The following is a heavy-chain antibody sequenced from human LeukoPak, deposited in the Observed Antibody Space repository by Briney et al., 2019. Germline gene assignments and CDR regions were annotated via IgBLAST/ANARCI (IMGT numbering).Heavy chain of an antibody. V-gene: IGHV1-2*06. CDR2: INPNSGGT. CDR1: EYTFTGNY. Sequence: ASVKVSCKASEYTFTGNYIHWVRQAPGQGLEWMGRINPNSGGTNYTQKFQGRVTMTRDTSISTAYMELSRLRSDDTAVYYCARYGIGYYFDYWGQGTLVTVSS. J-gene: IGHJ4*02. D-gene: IGHD3-10*01. CDR3: ARYGIGYYFDY.